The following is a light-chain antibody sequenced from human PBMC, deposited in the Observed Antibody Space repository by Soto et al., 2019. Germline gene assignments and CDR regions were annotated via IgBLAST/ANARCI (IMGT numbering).Light chain of an antibody. J-gene: IGKJ5*01. Sequence: DIQMTQSPSSLSASVGDRVTITCQASQDIRNYLNWYQQKPGKAPKHLIYDASNLETGVPSRFSGSGSGTDFTFTISSLQPEDIATYYCQQYDNSITFGQGTRLEIK. CDR1: QDIRNY. V-gene: IGKV1-33*01. CDR3: QQYDNSIT. CDR2: DAS.